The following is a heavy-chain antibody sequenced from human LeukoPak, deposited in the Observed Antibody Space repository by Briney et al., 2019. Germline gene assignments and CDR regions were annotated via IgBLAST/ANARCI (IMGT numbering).Heavy chain of an antibody. V-gene: IGHV1-2*02. CDR3: ARDFAIPYVCVY. CDR2: INPNSGGT. J-gene: IGHJ4*02. D-gene: IGHD2-21*01. CDR1: GYTFTGYY. Sequence: GASVKVSCKASGYTFTGYYMHWVRQAPGQGLEWMGWINPNSGGTNNAQKFQGRVTMTRDTSISTAYMELSRLRSDDTAVYYCARDFAIPYVCVYWGQGTLVTVSS.